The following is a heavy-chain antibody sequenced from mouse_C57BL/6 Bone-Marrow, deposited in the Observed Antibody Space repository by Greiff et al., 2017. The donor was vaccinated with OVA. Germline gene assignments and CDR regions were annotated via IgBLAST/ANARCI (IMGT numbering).Heavy chain of an antibody. V-gene: IGHV1-39*01. CDR1: GYSFTDYN. Sequence: EVHLVESGPELVKPGASVKISCKASGYSFTDYNMNWVKQSNGKSLEWIGVINPNYGTTSYNQKFKGKATLTVDQSSSTAYMQLNSLTSEDSAVYYCARCGLLRDYYAMDYWGQGTSVTVSS. D-gene: IGHD1-1*01. J-gene: IGHJ4*01. CDR2: INPNYGTT. CDR3: ARCGLLRDYYAMDY.